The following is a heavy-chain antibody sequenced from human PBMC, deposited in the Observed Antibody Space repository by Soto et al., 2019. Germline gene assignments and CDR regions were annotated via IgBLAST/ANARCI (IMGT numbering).Heavy chain of an antibody. V-gene: IGHV3-9*01. CDR1: GFTFDDFA. Sequence: EVKLVESGGGLVEPGRSLRLSCAASGFTFDDFALHWVRQAPGKGLEWVSGISWNSDIITYSASVKGRFTISRDNAKNSLDLQMNSLRVEDTAFYYCAKDVALYSRAFDIWGQGTTVTVSS. J-gene: IGHJ3*02. CDR3: AKDVALYSRAFDI. CDR2: ISWNSDII. D-gene: IGHD4-4*01.